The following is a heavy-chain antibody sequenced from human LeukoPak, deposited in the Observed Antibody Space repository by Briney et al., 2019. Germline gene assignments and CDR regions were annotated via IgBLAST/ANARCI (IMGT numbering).Heavy chain of an antibody. V-gene: IGHV4-34*01. CDR1: GGSFSNYY. CDR2: INHSGST. D-gene: IGHD1-14*01. CDR3: ARSPRAEHTFDY. Sequence: PSETLSLTCAVYGGSFSNYYWNWIRQSPGKGLEWIGEINHSGSTNYNPSLMSRVTISVDTSKNQFSLKLSSVTAADTAVYYCARSPRAEHTFDYWGQGTLVTVSS. J-gene: IGHJ4*02.